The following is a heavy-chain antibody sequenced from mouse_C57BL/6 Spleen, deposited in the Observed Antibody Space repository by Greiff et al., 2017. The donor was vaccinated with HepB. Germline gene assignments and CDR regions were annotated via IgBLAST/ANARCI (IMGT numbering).Heavy chain of an antibody. CDR3: ARDDYGSSYGFDY. D-gene: IGHD1-1*01. V-gene: IGHV1-19*01. CDR1: GYTFTDYY. J-gene: IGHJ2*01. CDR2: INPYNGGT. Sequence: VQLQQSGPVLVKPGASVKMSCKASGYTFTDYYMNWVKQSHGKSLEWIGVINPYNGGTSYNQKFKGKATLTVDKSSSTAYMELNSLTSEDSAVYYCARDDYGSSYGFDYWGQGTTLTVSS.